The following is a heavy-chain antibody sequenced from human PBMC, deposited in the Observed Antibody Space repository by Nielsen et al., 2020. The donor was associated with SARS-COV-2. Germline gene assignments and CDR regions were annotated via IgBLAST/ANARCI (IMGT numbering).Heavy chain of an antibody. J-gene: IGHJ6*03. Sequence: SGPTLVKPTETTTLTCTVSGFSLSNARMGVGWIRQPPGRALESLAHIFSIDEKSYSTSLKSRLTISKDTSKSQVVLTMTNMDPVDTATYYCARIQLELRLFYFYYSMDVWGKGTTVTVSS. D-gene: IGHD1-7*01. V-gene: IGHV2-26*01. CDR1: GFSLSNARMG. CDR2: IFSIDEK. CDR3: ARIQLELRLFYFYYSMDV.